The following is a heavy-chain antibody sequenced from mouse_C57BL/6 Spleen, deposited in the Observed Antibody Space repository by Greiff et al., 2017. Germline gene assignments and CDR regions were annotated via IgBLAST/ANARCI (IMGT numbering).Heavy chain of an antibody. J-gene: IGHJ3*01. CDR3: ARVGRRPPFAY. V-gene: IGHV1-61*01. CDR2: IYPSDSET. Sequence: QVQLQQPGAELVRPGSSVKLSCKASGYTFTSYWMDWVKQRPGQGLEWIGNIYPSDSETHYNQKFKDKATLTVDKSSSTAYMQLSSLTSEDSAVYYCARVGRRPPFAYWGQGTPVTVSA. D-gene: IGHD3-3*01. CDR1: GYTFTSYW.